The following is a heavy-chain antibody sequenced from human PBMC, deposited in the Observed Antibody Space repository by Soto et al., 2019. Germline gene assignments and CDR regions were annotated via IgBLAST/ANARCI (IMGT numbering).Heavy chain of an antibody. CDR1: GFTFGNAW. J-gene: IGHJ3*02. D-gene: IGHD2-15*01. V-gene: IGHV3-15*07. Sequence: GGSLRLSCAASGFTFGNAWMNWVRQATGKGLEWVGRIKSKTDGGTTDYAAPVKGRFTISRDDSKNTLYLQMNSLKTEDTAVYYCQGTSYCSGGSCCSLDAFDIWGQGTMVTVSS. CDR2: IKSKTDGGTT. CDR3: QGTSYCSGGSCCSLDAFDI.